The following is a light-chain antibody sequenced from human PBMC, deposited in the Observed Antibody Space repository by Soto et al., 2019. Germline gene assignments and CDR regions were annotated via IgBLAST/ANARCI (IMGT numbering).Light chain of an antibody. CDR3: SSYTNINTRACV. Sequence: QSALTQPASVAGSPGQSITMSCTRTSGDFASYNRVSWYQQHPGKAPKLIIYEVTDRPSGVSNRFSGSKSGNTASLTISGLQAEDEAEYYCSSYTNINTRACVFGTGTKVTV. J-gene: IGLJ1*01. CDR2: EVT. CDR1: SGDFASYNR. V-gene: IGLV2-14*01.